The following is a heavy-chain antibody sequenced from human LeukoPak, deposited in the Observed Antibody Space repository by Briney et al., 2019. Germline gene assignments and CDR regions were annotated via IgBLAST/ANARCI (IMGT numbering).Heavy chain of an antibody. D-gene: IGHD2-21*02. CDR2: IRCDGGSK. V-gene: IGHV3-23*01. CDR3: AKALIEVVLASISGY. Sequence: GRSLRLSCPASGFTFSSYAMPWVRQAPGKGLEWVSAIRCDGGSKYYADSVKGRFTISRDNSKNTLYLQMNSLRAEDTAVYYCAKALIEVVLASISGYWGQGTLVTVSS. J-gene: IGHJ4*02. CDR1: GFTFSSYA.